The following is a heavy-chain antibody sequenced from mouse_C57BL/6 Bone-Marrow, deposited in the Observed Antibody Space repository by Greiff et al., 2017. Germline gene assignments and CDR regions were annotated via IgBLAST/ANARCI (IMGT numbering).Heavy chain of an antibody. CDR2: IHPNSGST. V-gene: IGHV1-64*01. CDR1: GYTFTSYW. Sequence: VQLQQPGAELVKPGASVKLSCKASGYTFTSYWMHWVKQRPGQGLEWIGMIHPNSGSTNYNEKFKSKATLTVDKSSSTAYMQLSSLTSEDSAVYYSARRGFYYYGSSRYFDVWGTGTTVTVSS. D-gene: IGHD1-1*01. J-gene: IGHJ1*03. CDR3: ARRGFYYYGSSRYFDV.